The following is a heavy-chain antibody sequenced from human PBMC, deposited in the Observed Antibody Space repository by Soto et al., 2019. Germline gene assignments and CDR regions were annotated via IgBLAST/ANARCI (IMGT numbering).Heavy chain of an antibody. V-gene: IGHV3-15*07. CDR2: IKSKTDGGTT. J-gene: IGHJ4*02. CDR1: GFTFSNAW. CDR3: ANVRAFPYYFDY. Sequence: PGGSLRLSCAASGFTFSNAWLNWVRQAPGKGLEWVGRIKSKTDGGTTDYAAPVKGRFTISRDDSKNTLYLQMNSLRAEDTAVYYCANVRAFPYYFDYWGQGTLVTVSS.